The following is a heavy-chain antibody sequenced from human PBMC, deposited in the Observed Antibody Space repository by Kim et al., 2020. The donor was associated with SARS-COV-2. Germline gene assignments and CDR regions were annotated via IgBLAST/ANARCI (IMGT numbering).Heavy chain of an antibody. V-gene: IGHV1-2*02. CDR3: ARLPRGSGPKVELPYYYYYGMDV. Sequence: ASVKVSCKASGYTFTGYYMHWVRQAPGQGLEWMGWINPNSGGTNYAQKFQGRVTMTRDTSISTAYMELSRLRSDDTAVYYCARLPRGSGPKVELPYYYYYGMDVWGQGTTVTVSS. J-gene: IGHJ6*02. CDR1: GYTFTGYY. CDR2: INPNSGGT. D-gene: IGHD6-25*01.